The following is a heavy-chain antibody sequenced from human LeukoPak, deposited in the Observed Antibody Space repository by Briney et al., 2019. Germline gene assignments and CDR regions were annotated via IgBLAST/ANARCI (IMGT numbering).Heavy chain of an antibody. CDR3: AREGYSSGRAAALDY. Sequence: GTSLRLSCAASGFDFSGSHMHWGRQAPGKGLEGWSGISNDGNSKYYGDSAQGRFSISRDNAKHTLYLQVNSLRAEDTAVYYCAREGYSSGRAAALDYWGQGTLVTVSS. J-gene: IGHJ4*02. CDR2: ISNDGNSK. V-gene: IGHV3-30*04. CDR1: GFDFSGSH. D-gene: IGHD3-22*01.